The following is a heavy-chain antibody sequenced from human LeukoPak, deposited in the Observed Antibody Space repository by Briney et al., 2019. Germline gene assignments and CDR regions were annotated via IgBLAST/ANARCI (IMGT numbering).Heavy chain of an antibody. D-gene: IGHD2-21*02. CDR3: ARDLQCGGDCHYDALDI. J-gene: IGHJ3*02. V-gene: IGHV3-7*01. Sequence: PGGSLRLSCAASGFTFSNYWMNWVRQAPGKGLEWVANIKEDGSEKYYVDSLKGRFTISRDNAKNSLYLQMNSLRAEDTAVYYCARDLQCGGDCHYDALDIWGQGTMVTVSS. CDR2: IKEDGSEK. CDR1: GFTFSNYW.